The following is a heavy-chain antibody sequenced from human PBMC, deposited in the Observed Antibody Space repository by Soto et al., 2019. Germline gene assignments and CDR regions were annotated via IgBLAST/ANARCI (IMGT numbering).Heavy chain of an antibody. J-gene: IGHJ6*02. D-gene: IGHD2-21*01. CDR2: INAGNGNT. Sequence: ASVKVSCKASGYTFTSYAMHWVRQAPGQRLEWMGWINAGNGNTKYSQKFQGRVTITRDTSASTAYMELSSLRSEDTAVYFCARDIPHFTWFYGMDVWGQGTTVTVSS. CDR3: ARDIPHFTWFYGMDV. CDR1: GYTFTSYA. V-gene: IGHV1-3*01.